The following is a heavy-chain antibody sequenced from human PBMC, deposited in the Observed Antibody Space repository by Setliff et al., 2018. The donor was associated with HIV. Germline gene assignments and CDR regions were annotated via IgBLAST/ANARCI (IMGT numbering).Heavy chain of an antibody. Sequence: PGGSLRLSCVVSGFTFSSYSLNWVCQAPGKGLEWVSSISRSKIYIYYADSVKGRFTISRDNSKNTLYLQMNSLRAEDTAVYYCAREDQLLSGHYYYNGMDVWGQGTTVTVSS. CDR1: GFTFSSYS. CDR2: ISRSKIYI. J-gene: IGHJ6*02. CDR3: AREDQLLSGHYYYNGMDV. V-gene: IGHV3-21*01. D-gene: IGHD2-2*01.